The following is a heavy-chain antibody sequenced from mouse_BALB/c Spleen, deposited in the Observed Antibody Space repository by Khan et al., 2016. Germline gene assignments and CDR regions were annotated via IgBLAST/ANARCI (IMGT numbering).Heavy chain of an antibody. V-gene: IGHV2-6-7*01. D-gene: IGHD2-4*01. CDR3: ASYYDYDGGFAY. Sequence: VQLQESGPGLVAPSQSLSITCTVSGFSLTGFSVNWVRQPPGKGLEWLGMIWGDGSTDYNSALKSRLSISKDNSKSHVFLKMNSLQTDDTARYXCASYYDYDGGFAYWGQGTLVTVSA. CDR1: GFSLTGFS. CDR2: IWGDGST. J-gene: IGHJ3*01.